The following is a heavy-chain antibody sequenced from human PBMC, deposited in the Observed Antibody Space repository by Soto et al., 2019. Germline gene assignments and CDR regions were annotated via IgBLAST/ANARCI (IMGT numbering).Heavy chain of an antibody. V-gene: IGHV3-7*05. CDR3: ARDPWYGGYGWGWFDP. CDR2: IKQDGSEK. Sequence: EVQLVESGGGLVQPGGSLRLSCAASGFTFSSYWMSWVRQAPGKGLEWVANIKQDGSEKYYVDFVKGRFTIPRDNAKNSLYLQMSSLRAEDTAVYYCARDPWYGGYGWGWFDPWGQGTLVTVS. J-gene: IGHJ5*02. CDR1: GFTFSSYW. D-gene: IGHD4-17*01.